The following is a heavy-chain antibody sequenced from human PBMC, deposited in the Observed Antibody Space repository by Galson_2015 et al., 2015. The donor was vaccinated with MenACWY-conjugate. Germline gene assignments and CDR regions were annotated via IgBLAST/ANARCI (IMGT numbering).Heavy chain of an antibody. J-gene: IGHJ4*02. D-gene: IGHD5-18*01. Sequence: SLRLSCAASGFTFSTYSMNWVRQAPGKGLEWVSYISSSSSTIYYADSVKGRFTISRDNAKNSLYLQMNTLRDEDTAVYYCARVPGYSYGYYDWWGQGTLVTGSS. CDR2: ISSSSSTI. CDR3: ARVPGYSYGYYDW. CDR1: GFTFSTYS. V-gene: IGHV3-48*02.